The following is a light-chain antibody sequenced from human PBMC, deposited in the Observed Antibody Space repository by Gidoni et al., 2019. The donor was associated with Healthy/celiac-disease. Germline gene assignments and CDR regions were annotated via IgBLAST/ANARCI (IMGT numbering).Light chain of an antibody. J-gene: IGLJ2*01. V-gene: IGLV1-40*01. CDR2: GNS. Sequence: QSVLPHPPSVSGAPVPRVTIPCTGSSSNIGAGYDVHWYQQLPGTAPKLLIYGNSNRPSGVPDRFSGSKSGTSASLAITGLQAEDEADYYCQSYDSSLSVVVFGGGTKLTVL. CDR1: SSNIGAGYD. CDR3: QSYDSSLSVVV.